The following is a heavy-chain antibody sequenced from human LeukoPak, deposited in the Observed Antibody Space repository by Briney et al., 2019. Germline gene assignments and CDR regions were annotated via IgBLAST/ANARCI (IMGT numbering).Heavy chain of an antibody. CDR3: AKSFYYESSGYPRGPDY. CDR1: GFTFSFYA. Sequence: GGSLRLPCAAAGFTFSFYAMSWVRQAPGKGLEWVSAISGSADSTYYADSVKGRFTISRDNSRNTLYLQMNSLRAEDTAVYYCAKSFYYESSGYPRGPDYWGQGTLVTVSS. V-gene: IGHV3-23*01. D-gene: IGHD3-22*01. J-gene: IGHJ4*02. CDR2: ISGSADST.